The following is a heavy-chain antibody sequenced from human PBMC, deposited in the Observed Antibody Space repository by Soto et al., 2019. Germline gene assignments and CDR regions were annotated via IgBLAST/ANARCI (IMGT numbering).Heavy chain of an antibody. V-gene: IGHV1-18*01. Sequence: ASVKVSCKAYGYSFSNYVVSWVRQAPGLGLEWMGWISPSNGDTNYAQKLLGRVTMTTDTSTSTAYMEVRGLRSADTAVYYCAKSSGWYPSYFDYWGQGTLVTVSS. CDR1: GYSFSNYV. CDR3: AKSSGWYPSYFDY. J-gene: IGHJ4*02. CDR2: ISPSNGDT. D-gene: IGHD6-19*01.